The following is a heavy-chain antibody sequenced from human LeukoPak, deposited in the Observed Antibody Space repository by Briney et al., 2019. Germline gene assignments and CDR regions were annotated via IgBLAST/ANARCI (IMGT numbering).Heavy chain of an antibody. CDR2: IKSDGST. CDR3: GRAVTYFYGSVTYDWFDP. Sequence: PGGSLRLSCAASGFTFSSYWMHWVRQTPGKGLVWVSRIKSDGSTIYADSVKGRFTISRDNARNTLYLQMNSLRVEDTAMYYCGRAVTYFYGSVTYDWFDPWGQGTLVTVSS. J-gene: IGHJ5*02. D-gene: IGHD3-10*01. V-gene: IGHV3-74*01. CDR1: GFTFSSYW.